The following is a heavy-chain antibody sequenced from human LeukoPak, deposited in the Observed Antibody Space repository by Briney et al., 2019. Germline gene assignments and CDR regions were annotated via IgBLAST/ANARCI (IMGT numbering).Heavy chain of an antibody. CDR1: GFTFRGYW. Sequence: PGGSLRLSCETSGFTFRGYWMTWVRQPPGKGLEWVATIKEDGSEKYYVDSVKGRFTISRDDAENSLYLQMSCLRAEDTAVYYCATFSAAESWGQEPWSPSPQ. CDR2: IKEDGSEK. V-gene: IGHV3-7*01. CDR3: ATFSAAES. J-gene: IGHJ5*01. D-gene: IGHD2-2*01.